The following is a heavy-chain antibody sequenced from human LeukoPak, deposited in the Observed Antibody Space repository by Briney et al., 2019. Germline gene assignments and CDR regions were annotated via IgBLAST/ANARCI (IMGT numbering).Heavy chain of an antibody. V-gene: IGHV1-69*05. CDR3: ARYIVVVVAATSWFDP. Sequence: ASVKVSCKASGGTFSSYAISWVRQAPGQGLEWMGRIIPIFGTANYAQKFQGRVTITTDESTSTAYMELSSLRSEDTAVYYCARYIVVVVAATSWFDPWGQGTLVTVSS. CDR2: IIPIFGTA. J-gene: IGHJ5*02. D-gene: IGHD2-15*01. CDR1: GGTFSSYA.